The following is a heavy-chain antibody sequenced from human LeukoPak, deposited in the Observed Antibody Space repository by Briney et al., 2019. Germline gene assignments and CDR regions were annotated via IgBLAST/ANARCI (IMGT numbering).Heavy chain of an antibody. CDR2: INPNSGGT. J-gene: IGHJ6*02. D-gene: IGHD1-26*01. CDR1: GYTFTGYY. CDR3: ARDQIFRGSYYYYYGMDV. Sequence: ASVKVSCKASGYTFTGYYMHWVRQAPGQGLEWMGWINPNSGGTNYAQKFQGRVTMTRDTSISTAYMELSRLRSDDTAVYYCARDQIFRGSYYYYYGMDVWGQGTTVTVSS. V-gene: IGHV1-2*02.